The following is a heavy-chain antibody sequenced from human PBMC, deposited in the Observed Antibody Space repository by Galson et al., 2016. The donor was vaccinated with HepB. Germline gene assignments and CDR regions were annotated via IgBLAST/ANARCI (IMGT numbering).Heavy chain of an antibody. V-gene: IGHV4-39*01. CDR3: ATGIVVAGKYYYYYMDV. Sequence: ETLSLTCIVSGGSISRDYYWGWIRQPPGRGLAWIGSIYSNEDTYYNPSLKSRVTISVDTSKNQFSLRLNSVTAADTGVYYCATGIVVAGKYYYYYMDVWGKGTTVTVSS. J-gene: IGHJ6*03. CDR2: IYSNEDT. D-gene: IGHD6-19*01. CDR1: GGSISRDYY.